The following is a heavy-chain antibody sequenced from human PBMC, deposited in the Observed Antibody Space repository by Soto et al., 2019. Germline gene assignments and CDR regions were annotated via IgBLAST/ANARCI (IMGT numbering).Heavy chain of an antibody. CDR2: ISAYNGNT. CDR3: ARGAGYDYGDYVSIYYYYYMDV. CDR1: GYTFTSYG. V-gene: IGHV1-18*01. Sequence: QVQLVQSGAEVKKPGASVKVSCKASGYTFTSYGISWVRQAPGQGLEWMGWISAYNGNTNYAQKLQGRVTMTTDTATSTAYMELRSLRSDDTAVYYCARGAGYDYGDYVSIYYYYYMDVWGKGTTVTVSS. D-gene: IGHD4-17*01. J-gene: IGHJ6*03.